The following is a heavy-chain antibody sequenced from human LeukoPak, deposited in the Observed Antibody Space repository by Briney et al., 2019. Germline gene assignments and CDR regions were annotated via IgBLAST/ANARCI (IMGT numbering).Heavy chain of an antibody. CDR2: IYYSGST. J-gene: IGHJ4*02. CDR3: AREDYYGSGSYHY. Sequence: PSETLSLTCTVSGGSISSYYWSWIRQPPGKGLEWIGYIYYSGSTNYNPSLKSRVTISVDTSKNQFSLKLSSVTAADTAVYYCAREDYYGSGSYHYWGQGTLVTVSS. CDR1: GGSISSYY. V-gene: IGHV4-59*01. D-gene: IGHD3-10*01.